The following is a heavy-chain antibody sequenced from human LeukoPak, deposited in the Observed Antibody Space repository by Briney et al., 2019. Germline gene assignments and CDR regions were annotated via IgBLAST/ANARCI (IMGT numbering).Heavy chain of an antibody. J-gene: IGHJ4*02. CDR2: TYPDDSDT. CDR3: ARHIGLTTRYLDY. Sequence: PGDSLKISFKGSGYNFTCYWIAWVRQMPGKGLEWMGMTYPDDSDTRYSPSFQGHVTISADKSVSTAYLQWSSLKDSDTAMYYCARHIGLTTRYLDYWGQGTPVTVST. D-gene: IGHD4/OR15-4a*01. CDR1: GYNFTCYW. V-gene: IGHV5-51*01.